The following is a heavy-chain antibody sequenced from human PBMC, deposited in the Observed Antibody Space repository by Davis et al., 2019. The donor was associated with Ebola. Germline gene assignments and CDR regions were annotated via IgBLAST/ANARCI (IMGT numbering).Heavy chain of an antibody. D-gene: IGHD3-16*02. CDR1: GYSFTSYW. V-gene: IGHV5-51*01. J-gene: IGHJ4*02. Sequence: GESLKISCKGSGYSFTSYWIVWVRQMPGKGLECMGIIFPGDSDTRYSPSFQGQVTISVDKSISTAYLQWSSLKASDTAMYYCARMPVWGSYPALYYFDYWGQGTLVTVSS. CDR3: ARMPVWGSYPALYYFDY. CDR2: IFPGDSDT.